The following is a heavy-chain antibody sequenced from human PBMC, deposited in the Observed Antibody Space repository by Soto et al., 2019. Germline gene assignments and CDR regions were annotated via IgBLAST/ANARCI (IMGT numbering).Heavy chain of an antibody. CDR2: IIPIFGTA. J-gene: IGHJ4*02. CDR1: GGTFSSYA. CDR3: ARVVAAHFDY. V-gene: IGHV1-69*13. D-gene: IGHD2-15*01. Sequence: PQASVKVSCKASGGTFSSYAISWVRQAPGQGLEWMGGIIPIFGTANYAQKFQGRVTITADESTSTAYMELSSLRSEDTAVYYCARVVAAHFDYWGQGTPVTVSS.